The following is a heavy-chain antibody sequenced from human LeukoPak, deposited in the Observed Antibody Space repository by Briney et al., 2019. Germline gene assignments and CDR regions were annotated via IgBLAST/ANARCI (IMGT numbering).Heavy chain of an antibody. Sequence: PGGSLRLSCAASGFTFSTYWMHWVRQAPGKGLVWVSGIRSDGSSTIYADSVKGRFTISRDNARNSLYLQMNSLRAEDTAVYYCAREAGVPPTTQQWPTSVDCWGQGTLVTVSS. V-gene: IGHV3-74*01. CDR1: GFTFSTYW. D-gene: IGHD5-18*01. J-gene: IGHJ4*02. CDR2: IRSDGSST. CDR3: AREAGVPPTTQQWPTSVDC.